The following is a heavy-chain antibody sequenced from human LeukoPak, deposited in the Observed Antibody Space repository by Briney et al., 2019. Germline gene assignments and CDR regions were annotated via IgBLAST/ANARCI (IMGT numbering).Heavy chain of an antibody. CDR1: GFTFSTYA. Sequence: GGSLRLSCAASGFTFSTYAMSWVRQAPGQGLEWVSVISGRGGSTSYADSVKGRFTISRDNSKNTLYLQMNSLRAEDTAVYYCATDQRYAFDYWGQGILVTVSS. CDR2: ISGRGGST. J-gene: IGHJ4*02. D-gene: IGHD3-9*01. V-gene: IGHV3-23*01. CDR3: ATDQRYAFDY.